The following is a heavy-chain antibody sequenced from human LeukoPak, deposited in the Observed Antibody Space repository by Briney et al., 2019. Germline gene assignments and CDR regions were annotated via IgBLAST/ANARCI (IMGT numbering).Heavy chain of an antibody. J-gene: IGHJ4*02. Sequence: PGGSLRLSCVASGFTFSDYYMSWVRRPPGKGLEWIGEIYHSGSTNYNPSLKSRVTISVDKSKNQFSLKLSSVTAADTAVYYCAREELGLDYWGQGTLVTVSS. V-gene: IGHV4-34*01. CDR3: AREELGLDY. CDR2: IYHSGST. D-gene: IGHD1-26*01. CDR1: GFTFSDYY.